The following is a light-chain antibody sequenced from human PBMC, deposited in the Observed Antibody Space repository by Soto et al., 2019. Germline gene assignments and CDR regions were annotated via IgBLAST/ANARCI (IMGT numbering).Light chain of an antibody. CDR2: DAS. J-gene: IGKJ3*01. Sequence: EIVLTQSPATLSLSPGERATLSCRASQSVSSYLAWYQQKPGQAPRLLIYDASNRATSIPARFSGSGSGTDFTLTISSLEPEDFAVYYCQQRSNWPPRFTFGPGTEVDIK. CDR3: QQRSNWPPRFT. CDR1: QSVSSY. V-gene: IGKV3-11*01.